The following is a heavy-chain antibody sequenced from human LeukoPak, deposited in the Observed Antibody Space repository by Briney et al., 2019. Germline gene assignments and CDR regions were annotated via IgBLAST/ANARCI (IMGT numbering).Heavy chain of an antibody. CDR1: GGSFSGYY. V-gene: IGHV4-34*01. Sequence: SETVSLTCAVYGGSFSGYYWSWIRQPPGKGLEWIGEINHKGSTNYNPSLKSRVTISVDTSKNQFSLKLSSVTAADTAVYYCARGRGGYSYGLLFDYWGQGTLVTVAS. J-gene: IGHJ4*02. CDR3: ARGRGGYSYGLLFDY. D-gene: IGHD5-18*01. CDR2: INHKGST.